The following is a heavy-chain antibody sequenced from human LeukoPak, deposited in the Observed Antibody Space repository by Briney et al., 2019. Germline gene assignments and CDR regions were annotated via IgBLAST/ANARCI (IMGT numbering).Heavy chain of an antibody. D-gene: IGHD2-2*01. Sequence: PGRSLRLSCAASGFTFSSRGMHWVRQAPGKGLEWVAGISYDGSKKYYVDSVMGRFTISRDNSKNTVYLQMNSLRAEDTAVYYCARGIVVVPAAMDEGGYFDYWGQGTLVTVSS. CDR1: GFTFSSRG. CDR3: ARGIVVVPAAMDEGGYFDY. V-gene: IGHV3-30*03. CDR2: ISYDGSKK. J-gene: IGHJ4*02.